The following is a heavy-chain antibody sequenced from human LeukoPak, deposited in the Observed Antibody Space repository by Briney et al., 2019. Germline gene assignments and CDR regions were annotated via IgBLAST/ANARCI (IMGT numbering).Heavy chain of an antibody. J-gene: IGHJ4*02. D-gene: IGHD4-23*01. V-gene: IGHV4-30-2*01. Sequence: PSETLSLTCAVSGASISSGGYSWSWIRQPPGKVLEWIGYIYHSGNTYYNPSLNSRVSISVDRSKNQFSLKLSSVTAADTAVDFCARGDYGGTHFDYWGQGTLVTVSS. CDR1: GASISSGGYS. CDR2: IYHSGNT. CDR3: ARGDYGGTHFDY.